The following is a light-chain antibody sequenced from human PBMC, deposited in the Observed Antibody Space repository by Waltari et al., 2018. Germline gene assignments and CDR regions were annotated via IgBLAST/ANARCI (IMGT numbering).Light chain of an antibody. CDR2: SAS. CDR3: QEFGSSPTVT. Sequence: IVLTQSPGTLSLSPGERATLSRRASQSVSRRYLAWYQQNPGQAPRVVIYSASGRATGIPDRFSGSGSGTDFTLTISRLEPEDFAMYYRQEFGSSPTVTFGQGTRLEIK. CDR1: QSVSRRY. V-gene: IGKV3-20*01. J-gene: IGKJ5*01.